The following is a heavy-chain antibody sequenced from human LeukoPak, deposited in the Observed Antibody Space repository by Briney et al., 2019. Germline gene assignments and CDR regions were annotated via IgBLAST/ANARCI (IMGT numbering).Heavy chain of an antibody. CDR3: ASANFLYCSSTTCLFDY. J-gene: IGHJ4*02. D-gene: IGHD2-2*01. CDR2: INPNDGDT. Sequence: ASVKVSCKASGYTFTDYYMHWVRQAPGQGFEWWGWINPNDGDTNYTQKFQGRVTMTRDTSISTAHMEVSRLRSDDTAVYYCASANFLYCSSTTCLFDYWGQGTLVTVSS. CDR1: GYTFTDYY. V-gene: IGHV1-2*02.